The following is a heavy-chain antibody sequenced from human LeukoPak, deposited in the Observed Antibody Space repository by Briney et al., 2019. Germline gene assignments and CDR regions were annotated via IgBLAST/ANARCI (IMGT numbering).Heavy chain of an antibody. Sequence: SVKVSCKASGGTFSSYAISWVRQAPGQGLEWMGRIIPILGIANYAQKFQGRVTITADKSTSTAYMELSSLRSEDTAVYYCARGHYDSSGYYYGFDYWGQGTLVTVSS. CDR2: IIPILGIA. D-gene: IGHD3-22*01. CDR3: ARGHYDSSGYYYGFDY. J-gene: IGHJ4*02. V-gene: IGHV1-69*04. CDR1: GGTFSSYA.